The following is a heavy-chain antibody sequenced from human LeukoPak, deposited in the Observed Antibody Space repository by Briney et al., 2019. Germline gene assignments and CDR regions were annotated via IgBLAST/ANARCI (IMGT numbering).Heavy chain of an antibody. J-gene: IGHJ4*02. Sequence: GGSLKLSCAASGFTFSGSAMHWVRQASGKGLEWVGRIRSKANSYATAYAASVKGRFTISRDDSKNTAYLQMNSLRTEDTAVYYCAKAEGYDILTGLDYWGQGTLVTVSS. CDR2: IRSKANSYAT. D-gene: IGHD3-9*01. V-gene: IGHV3-73*01. CDR3: AKAEGYDILTGLDY. CDR1: GFTFSGSA.